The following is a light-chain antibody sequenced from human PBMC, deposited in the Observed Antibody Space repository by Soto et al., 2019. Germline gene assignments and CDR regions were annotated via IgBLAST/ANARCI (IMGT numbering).Light chain of an antibody. CDR1: QSVSSSY. J-gene: IGKJ2*01. CDR3: QQYGSSLYT. V-gene: IGKV3-20*01. Sequence: EIVLTQSTGTLSLSPGERATLSCRASQSVSSSYLAWYQQKPGQAPRLLIYGASSRATGIPDRFSGSGSGTDFTLTISRLEPADFAVYYCQQYGSSLYTFGQGTKLEIK. CDR2: GAS.